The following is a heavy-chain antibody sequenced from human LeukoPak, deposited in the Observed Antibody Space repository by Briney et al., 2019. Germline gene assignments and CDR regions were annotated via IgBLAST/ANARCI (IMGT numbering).Heavy chain of an antibody. V-gene: IGHV2-5*01. D-gene: IGHD6-19*01. Sequence: SGPTMVNPTQPLTLTCTFSGFSLSTSGVAVGWIRQPPGKALAWLALIYWTDEKHYRPALKNRLTTTKYTSKNQVVLTMTNMDPVDTATYYCAHSNMWLVNWFDPWGQGTLVTVSS. CDR2: IYWTDEK. J-gene: IGHJ5*02. CDR1: GFSLSTSGVA. CDR3: AHSNMWLVNWFDP.